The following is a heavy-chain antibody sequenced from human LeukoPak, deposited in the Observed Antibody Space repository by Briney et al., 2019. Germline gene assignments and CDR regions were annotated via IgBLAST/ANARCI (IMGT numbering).Heavy chain of an antibody. CDR2: INPSGGSR. Sequence: ASVKVSCKASGYTFTSYYMHWVRQAPGQGLEWMGIINPSGGSRSYAQKFQGRVTMTRDTSTSTVYMELSSLRSEDTAVYYCARGSIVGAKTLGFGAFDIWGQGTMVTVSS. CDR3: ARGSIVGAKTLGFGAFDI. V-gene: IGHV1-46*01. J-gene: IGHJ3*02. D-gene: IGHD1-26*01. CDR1: GYTFTSYY.